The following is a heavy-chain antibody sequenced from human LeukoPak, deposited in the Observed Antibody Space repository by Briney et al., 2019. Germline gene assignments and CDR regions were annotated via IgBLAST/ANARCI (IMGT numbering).Heavy chain of an antibody. CDR2: ISSGGSTI. V-gene: IGHV3-48*03. D-gene: IGHD2-15*01. J-gene: IGHJ3*02. CDR3: ARDSIVYGALDI. CDR1: GFTFSSYA. Sequence: RGSLRLSCAASGFTFSSYAMNWVRQAPGKGLEWVSYISSGGSTIYYADSVKGRFTISRDNARNSLYLQMNSLRAEDTAFYYCARDSIVYGALDIWGQGTMVTVSS.